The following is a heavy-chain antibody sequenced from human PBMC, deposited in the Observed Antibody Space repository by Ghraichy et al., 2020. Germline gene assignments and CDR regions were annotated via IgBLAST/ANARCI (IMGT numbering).Heavy chain of an antibody. CDR3: ARDNSMEDITWWFDP. Sequence: ASVKVSCRAFGYTFTDHYMQWLRQAPGQGLEWMGWINANTGATKYAQKYQGRVTMTRDTSISTAYMELSRLTSDDTALYYCARDNSMEDITWWFDPWGQGTLVIVS. CDR2: INANTGAT. CDR1: GYTFTDHY. D-gene: IGHD3-10*01. V-gene: IGHV1-2*02. J-gene: IGHJ5*02.